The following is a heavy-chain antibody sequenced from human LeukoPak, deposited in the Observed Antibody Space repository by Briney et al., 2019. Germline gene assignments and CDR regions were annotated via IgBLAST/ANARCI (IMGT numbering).Heavy chain of an antibody. Sequence: SETLSLTCTVSGGSVSSSIYYWGWIRQPPGKGLEWIGSIYYSGSTSYNPSLKSRVTISVDTSKNQFSLKLTSVTAADTAVYYSASRNDILTGYVFDFWGQGTLVTVSS. CDR1: GGSVSSSIYY. J-gene: IGHJ4*02. V-gene: IGHV4-39*01. CDR2: IYYSGST. CDR3: ASRNDILTGYVFDF. D-gene: IGHD3-9*01.